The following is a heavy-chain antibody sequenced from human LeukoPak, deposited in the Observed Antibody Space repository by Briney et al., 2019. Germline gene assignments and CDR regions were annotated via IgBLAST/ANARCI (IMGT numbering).Heavy chain of an antibody. CDR1: GFTFDLYA. CDR3: AKDPSPSYGGQSVPFDY. J-gene: IGHJ4*02. D-gene: IGHD4/OR15-4a*01. V-gene: IGHV3-23*01. Sequence: GGSLRLSCAASGFTFDLYAMNWDRQAPGKGLEWVSAISGSGQTTKYADSVKGRFTISRDNSKNTLYLQMSSLRPEDTAMYYCAKDPSPSYGGQSVPFDYWGQGTLVTVSS. CDR2: ISGSGQTT.